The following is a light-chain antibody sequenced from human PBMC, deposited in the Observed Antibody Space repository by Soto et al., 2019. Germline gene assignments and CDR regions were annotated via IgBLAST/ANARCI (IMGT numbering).Light chain of an antibody. V-gene: IGKV3-20*01. CDR2: GAS. CDR3: QQYVWVPLIN. CDR1: QNVNSNY. J-gene: IGKJ5*01. Sequence: EIVLTQSPGTLSLTQGERATLSCRASQNVNSNYLAWYQQKPGQAPRLLIYGASVRATGIPDRSSGGGSGTDFTLSIARLEPDDFSVFFCQQYVWVPLINCGQGTRLEIK.